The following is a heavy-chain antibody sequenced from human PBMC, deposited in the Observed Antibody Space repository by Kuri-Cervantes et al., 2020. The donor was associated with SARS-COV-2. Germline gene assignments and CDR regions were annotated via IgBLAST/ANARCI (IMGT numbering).Heavy chain of an antibody. D-gene: IGHD3-3*01. CDR1: GYTLTSYG. CDR3: ARATYYDFWSGYSEADY. J-gene: IGHJ4*02. CDR2: ISAYNGNT. V-gene: IGHV1-18*01. Sequence: ASVKVSCKASGYTLTSYGISWVRQAPGQGLEWMGWISAYNGNTNYAQKLQGRVTMTTDTSTSTAYMELRSLRSDDTAVYYCARATYYDFWSGYSEADYWGQGTLVTVSS.